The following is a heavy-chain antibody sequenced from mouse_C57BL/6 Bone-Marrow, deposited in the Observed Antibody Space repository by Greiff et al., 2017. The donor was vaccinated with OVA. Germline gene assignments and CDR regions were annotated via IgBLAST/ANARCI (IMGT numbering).Heavy chain of an antibody. Sequence: QVQLQQSGADLAKPGASVTLSCKASGYTFTSYWMHWVKQRPGQGLEWIGYINPSSGYTKYNQKFKDKATLTADKSSSTAYMQLSSLTYEDSAVYYCASTPDGYFHYWGQGTTLTVSS. CDR3: ASTPDGYFHY. D-gene: IGHD2-3*01. CDR2: INPSSGYT. CDR1: GYTFTSYW. V-gene: IGHV1-7*01. J-gene: IGHJ2*01.